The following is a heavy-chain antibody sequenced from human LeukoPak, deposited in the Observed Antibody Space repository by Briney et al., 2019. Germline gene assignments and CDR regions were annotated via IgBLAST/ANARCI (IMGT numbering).Heavy chain of an antibody. CDR3: AKDRIAARLYYFDY. J-gene: IGHJ4*02. V-gene: IGHV3-21*04. Sequence: GGSLRLSCAASGFTFSSYSMNWVRQAPGKGLEWVSSISSSSSYIYYADSVKGRFTISRDNAKNSLYLQMNSLRAEDTALYYCAKDRIAARLYYFDYWGQGTLVTVSS. CDR2: ISSSSSYI. D-gene: IGHD2-21*01. CDR1: GFTFSSYS.